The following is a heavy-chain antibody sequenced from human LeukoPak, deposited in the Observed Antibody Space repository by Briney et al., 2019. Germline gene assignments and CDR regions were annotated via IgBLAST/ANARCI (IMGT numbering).Heavy chain of an antibody. CDR3: AKDMRFRSTSYGEFDF. CDR1: GFSFDDYV. D-gene: IGHD2-2*01. J-gene: IGHJ4*02. V-gene: IGHV3-43*02. CDR2: ISGDGGST. Sequence: GGSLRLSCAASGFSFDDYVLHWVRQAPGKGLEWVSLISGDGGSTIYTDPVKGRFTISRDNSKNSLYLQMNSLRTEDTALYYCAKDMRFRSTSYGEFDFWGQGTLVTVSS.